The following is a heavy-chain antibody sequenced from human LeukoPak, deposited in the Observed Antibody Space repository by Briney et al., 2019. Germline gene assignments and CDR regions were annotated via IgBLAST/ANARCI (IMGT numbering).Heavy chain of an antibody. J-gene: IGHJ5*02. CDR1: GFIVSTNY. Sequence: GGSLRLSCAASGFIVSTNYMGWVRQAPGKGLEWVSVIYSGGDTFYADSGKGRFTISRDSSKNALYLQMNSLRAEDSAVYYCARDSLLGGVVITTWGQGTLVTVSS. V-gene: IGHV3-66*02. CDR2: IYSGGDT. D-gene: IGHD3-22*01. CDR3: ARDSLLGGVVITT.